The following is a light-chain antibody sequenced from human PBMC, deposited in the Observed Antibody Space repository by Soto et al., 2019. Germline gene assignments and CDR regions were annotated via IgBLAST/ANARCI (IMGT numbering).Light chain of an antibody. Sequence: EIVLRQSPATLSLSPGERATLSCRASQSIASYLAWYQQKPGQAPRLLIYAASIRATGIPDRFSGSMSGTDFTLTISRLEPEDFAVYYCQQYGDPPWTFGQGTKVDI. J-gene: IGKJ1*01. CDR3: QQYGDPPWT. CDR1: QSIASY. V-gene: IGKV3-20*01. CDR2: AAS.